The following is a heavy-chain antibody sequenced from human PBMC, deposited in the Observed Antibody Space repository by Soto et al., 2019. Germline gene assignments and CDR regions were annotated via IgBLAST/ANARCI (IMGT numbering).Heavy chain of an antibody. J-gene: IGHJ5*02. D-gene: IGHD6-13*01. CDR2: IYYSGST. V-gene: IGHV4-59*01. CDR3: ARGGAAAGPRERNWFDP. Sequence: SETLSLTCTVSGGSISSYYWSWIRQPPGKGLEWIGYIYYSGSTNYNPSLKSRDTISVDTSKNQFSLKLSSVTAADTAVYYCARGGAAAGPRERNWFDPWGQGTLVTVSS. CDR1: GGSISSYY.